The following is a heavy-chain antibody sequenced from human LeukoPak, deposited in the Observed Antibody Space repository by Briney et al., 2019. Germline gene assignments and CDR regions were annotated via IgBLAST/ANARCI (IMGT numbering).Heavy chain of an antibody. CDR2: INTNTGNP. CDR1: GYTFTSYA. Sequence: ASVKVSCKASGYTFTSYAMNWVRQAPGQGLEWMGWINTNTGNPTYAQGFTGRFVFSLDTSVSTAYLQISSLKAEDTAVYYCAREVDGQWELLHFDYWGQGTLVTVSS. V-gene: IGHV7-4-1*02. J-gene: IGHJ4*02. D-gene: IGHD1-26*01. CDR3: AREVDGQWELLHFDY.